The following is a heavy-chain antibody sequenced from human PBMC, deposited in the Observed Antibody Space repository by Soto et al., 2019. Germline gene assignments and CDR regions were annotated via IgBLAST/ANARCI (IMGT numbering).Heavy chain of an antibody. CDR3: ARSIAVAANYYYGMDV. V-gene: IGHV3-33*01. CDR1: GFTFSTYG. J-gene: IGHJ6*02. CDR2: IWYDGTNE. D-gene: IGHD6-19*01. Sequence: QVQLVESGGGVVQPGRSLRLSCAASGFTFSTYGIHWVRQAPGRGLEWVAIIWYDGTNEYYADSVKGRFTISRDNSKNTLYLQMNSLRAEDTSIYYCARSIAVAANYYYGMDVWGQGTTVTVSS.